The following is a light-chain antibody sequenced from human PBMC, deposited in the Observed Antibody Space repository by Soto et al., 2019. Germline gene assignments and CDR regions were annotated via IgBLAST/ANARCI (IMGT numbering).Light chain of an antibody. Sequence: QSALTQPASVSGSPGQSSTISCTGSSSDVGGYVYVSWYQQHPGKAPKLMIYEVSNRPSGVSNRFSGSKSGNTASLTISGLQAEDEADYYCCSYTGGLTLFFGGGTKLTVL. CDR1: SSDVGGYVY. CDR2: EVS. J-gene: IGLJ2*01. V-gene: IGLV2-14*01. CDR3: CSYTGGLTLF.